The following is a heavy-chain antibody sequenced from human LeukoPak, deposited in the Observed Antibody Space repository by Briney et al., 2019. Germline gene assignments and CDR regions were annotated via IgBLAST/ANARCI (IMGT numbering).Heavy chain of an antibody. CDR1: GFTFEDFA. J-gene: IGHJ4*02. V-gene: IGHV3-9*01. Sequence: GGSLRLSCAASGFTFEDFAMHWVRQAPGKGLEWVSLINWNGGTIAYADSVKGRFTISRDNARNSLYLQMNSLRPEDTALYYCAKDYCGGNSCFVDYWGQGTLVSVSS. D-gene: IGHD2-21*01. CDR2: INWNGGTI. CDR3: AKDYCGGNSCFVDY.